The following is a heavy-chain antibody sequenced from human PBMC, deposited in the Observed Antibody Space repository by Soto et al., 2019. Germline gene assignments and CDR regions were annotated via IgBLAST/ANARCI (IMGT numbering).Heavy chain of an antibody. D-gene: IGHD2-21*02. CDR1: GGSVSSGNYY. CDR2: IYYSGST. CDR3: ATGWGVVVTSLDY. J-gene: IGHJ4*01. V-gene: IGHV4-61*01. Sequence: QVQLQESGPGLVKPSETLSLTCTVSGGSVSSGNYYWSWIRQPPGKGLEWIGYIYYSGSTNYNPSLKSRVTISVDTSKTRFSLKLNSVTAADTAVYYCATGWGVVVTSLDYWGQGTLVTVSS.